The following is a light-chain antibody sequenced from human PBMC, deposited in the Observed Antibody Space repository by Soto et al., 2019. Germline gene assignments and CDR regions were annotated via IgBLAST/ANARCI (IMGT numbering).Light chain of an antibody. CDR1: SSDVGGYNY. CDR2: EVT. J-gene: IGLJ2*01. Sequence: QSALTQPPSASGSPGQSVTISCTGTSSDVGGYNYVSWYQQHPGKAPKLMNYEVTKRPSGVPDRFSGSKSGNTASLTVSGLQAEDEADYYCSSYAGGNNLLFGGGTKLTVL. CDR3: SSYAGGNNLL. V-gene: IGLV2-8*01.